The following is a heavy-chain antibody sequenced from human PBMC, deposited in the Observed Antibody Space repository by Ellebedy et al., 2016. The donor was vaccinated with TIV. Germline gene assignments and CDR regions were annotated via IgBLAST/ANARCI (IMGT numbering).Heavy chain of an antibody. D-gene: IGHD4-17*01. CDR1: GYTFTGYS. J-gene: IGHJ4*02. CDR2: INPNSGGT. Sequence: AASVKVSCKASGYTFTGYSMHWVRQAPGQGLEWMGWINPNSGGTNYAQKFQGWVTMTRDTSISTAYMELRRLRSDDTAVYYCARDGAVTTVFDYWGQGTLVTVSS. CDR3: ARDGAVTTVFDY. V-gene: IGHV1-2*04.